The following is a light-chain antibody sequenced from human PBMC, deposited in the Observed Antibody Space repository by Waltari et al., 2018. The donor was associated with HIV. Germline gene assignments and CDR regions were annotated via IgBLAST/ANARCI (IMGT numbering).Light chain of an antibody. CDR2: YDS. J-gene: IGLJ3*02. Sequence: SYVLTQPPSVSLPPEKTAHITCEGKEIGAQRVHWYKQKPGQSPVLVIFYDSDRPSGIAQRFSGSNSGNTATLTITRVGAGDEADYYCQVWDSTSDHVVFGGGTTLTVL. CDR3: QVWDSTSDHVV. CDR1: EIGAQR. V-gene: IGLV3-21*04.